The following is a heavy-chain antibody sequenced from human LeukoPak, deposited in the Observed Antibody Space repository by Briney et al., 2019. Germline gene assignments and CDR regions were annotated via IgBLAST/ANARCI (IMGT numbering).Heavy chain of an antibody. CDR1: GGSISSYY. J-gene: IGHJ4*02. D-gene: IGHD3-3*01. V-gene: IGHV4-4*09. Sequence: SETLSLTCTVSGGSISSYYWSWIRQPPGRGLEWIGYIYTSGSTNYNPSLKSRVTISVDTSKNQFSLKLSSVTAADTAVYYCARQGSGYYRSFDYWGQGTLVTLSS. CDR3: ARQGSGYYRSFDY. CDR2: IYTSGST.